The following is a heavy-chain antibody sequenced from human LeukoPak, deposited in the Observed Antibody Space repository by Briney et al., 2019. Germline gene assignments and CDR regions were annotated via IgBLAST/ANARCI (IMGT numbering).Heavy chain of an antibody. CDR3: ARDRSGGYSYD. J-gene: IGHJ4*02. V-gene: IGHV4-34*01. CDR1: GGSFSGYY. D-gene: IGHD5-18*01. Sequence: PSETLSLTCAVYGGSFSGYYWSWIRQPPGKGLEWIGEINHSGSTNYNPSLKSRVTISVDTSKNQFSLKLSSVTAADTAVYYCARDRSGGYSYDWGQGTLVTVSS. CDR2: INHSGST.